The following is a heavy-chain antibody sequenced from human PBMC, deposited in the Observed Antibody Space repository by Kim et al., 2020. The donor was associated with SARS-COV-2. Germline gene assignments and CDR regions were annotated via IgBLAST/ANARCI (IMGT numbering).Heavy chain of an antibody. CDR1: GFTFSSYT. V-gene: IGHV3-21*01. Sequence: GGSLRLSCAASGFTFSSYTMNWVRQAPGKGLEWVSSISSSSSYIYYADSVKGRFTISRDNAKNSLYLQMNSLRAEDTAVYYCASVRTADSYSSSWYEFDYWGQGTLVTVSS. J-gene: IGHJ4*02. CDR3: ASVRTADSYSSSWYEFDY. D-gene: IGHD6-13*01. CDR2: ISSSSSYI.